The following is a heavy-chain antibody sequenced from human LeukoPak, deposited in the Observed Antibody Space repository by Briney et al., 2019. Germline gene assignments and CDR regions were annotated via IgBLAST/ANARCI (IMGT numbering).Heavy chain of an antibody. CDR2: IGTAGDT. CDR1: GFTFSSYD. D-gene: IGHD1-26*01. Sequence: PGGSLRLSCAASGFTFSSYDMHWVRQATGKGLEWVSAIGTAGDTYYPGSVKGRFTISRENAKNSLYLQMNSLRAGGTAVYYCARDIVGGGFDPWGQGTLVTVSS. CDR3: ARDIVGGGFDP. V-gene: IGHV3-13*01. J-gene: IGHJ5*02.